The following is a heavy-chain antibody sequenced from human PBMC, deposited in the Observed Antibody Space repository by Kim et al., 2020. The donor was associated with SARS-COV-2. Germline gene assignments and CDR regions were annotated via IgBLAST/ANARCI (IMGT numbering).Heavy chain of an antibody. CDR2: T. CDR3: AAGLWFGDYDY. V-gene: IGHV1-58*01. J-gene: IGHJ4*02. D-gene: IGHD3-10*01. Sequence: TNYAQKFQERVTITRDMSTSTAYMELSSLRSEDTAVYYCAAGLWFGDYDYWGQGTLVTVSS.